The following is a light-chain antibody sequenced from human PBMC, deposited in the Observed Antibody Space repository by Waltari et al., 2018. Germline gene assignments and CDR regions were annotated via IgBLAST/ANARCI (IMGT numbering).Light chain of an antibody. CDR3: QQYNIWPPWT. J-gene: IGKJ1*01. V-gene: IGKV3-15*01. CDR2: AAP. CDR1: PSVSSN. Sequence: EIVMTQSPATPSLPPGETATLSSRARPSVSSNLAWYQQKPGQAPPLLIYAAPPRATGIPARVSGSGSGTEVTLTISSLQSEDFAGYYCQQYNIWPPWTFGQGTKVEIK.